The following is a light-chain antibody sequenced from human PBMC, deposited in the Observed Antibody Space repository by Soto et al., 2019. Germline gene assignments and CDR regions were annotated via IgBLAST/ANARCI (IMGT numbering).Light chain of an antibody. Sequence: QSALTQPASVSGSPGQSITISCTGTSSDIGIYNLVSWYQQHPGKAPKLIIYEATKRPSGVSNRFSGSKSGNTVSLTVSGLQAEDEADYCCCLSASRTPFMFGGGTKLTVL. V-gene: IGLV2-23*02. J-gene: IGLJ3*02. CDR2: EAT. CDR3: CLSASRTPFM. CDR1: SSDIGIYNL.